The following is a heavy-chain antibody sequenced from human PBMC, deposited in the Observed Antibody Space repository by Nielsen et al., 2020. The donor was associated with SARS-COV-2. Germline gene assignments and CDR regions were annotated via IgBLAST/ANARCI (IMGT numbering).Heavy chain of an antibody. J-gene: IGHJ3*02. CDR1: GFPFSRYD. CDR3: ARESGSSSWDVGAFDI. CDR2: IASAGDT. Sequence: GGSLRLSCEASGFPFSRYDMYWVRQVAGKGLEWVSTIASAGDTFYRESVKGRFSVSRENAKNSLDLQMNSLRAEDTAVYYCARESGSSSWDVGAFDIWGQGTMVTVSS. D-gene: IGHD6-13*01. V-gene: IGHV3-13*04.